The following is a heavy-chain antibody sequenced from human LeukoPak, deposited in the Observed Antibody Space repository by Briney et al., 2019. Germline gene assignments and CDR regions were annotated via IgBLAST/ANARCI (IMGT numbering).Heavy chain of an antibody. V-gene: IGHV3-13*01. Sequence: GGSLRLSCAASGFTFSSYDMHWVRQATGKGLEWVSAIGTAGDTYYPGSVKGRFTISRENAKNSLYLQMNSLRAGDTAVYYCARSLRYYYDSRGYYYYFDYWGQGTLVTVSS. D-gene: IGHD3-22*01. CDR3: ARSLRYYYDSRGYYYYFDY. CDR2: IGTAGDT. J-gene: IGHJ4*02. CDR1: GFTFSSYD.